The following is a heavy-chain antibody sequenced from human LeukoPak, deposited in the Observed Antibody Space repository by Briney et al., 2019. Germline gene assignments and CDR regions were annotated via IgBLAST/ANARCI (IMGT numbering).Heavy chain of an antibody. D-gene: IGHD3-22*01. CDR2: INPSGSRT. CDR1: GYTFTNYY. CDR3: GRDAYYYDSSGYYEHYYYYYMDV. J-gene: IGHJ6*03. V-gene: IGHV1-46*01. Sequence: ASVKVSCKASGYTFTNYYKHWVRQAPGQGLEWVGIINPSGSRTSYAKKFQSRVTMTRDKSTRKVYMELRSLRSEDTAVYYCGRDAYYYDSSGYYEHYYYYYMDVWGKGTTVTISS.